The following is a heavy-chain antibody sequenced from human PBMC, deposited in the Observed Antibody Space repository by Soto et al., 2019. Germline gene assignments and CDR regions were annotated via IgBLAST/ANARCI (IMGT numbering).Heavy chain of an antibody. V-gene: IGHV3-23*01. CDR3: ATSFRYFDN. CDR1: GFTPTTTP. CDR2: ISGTASRT. J-gene: IGHJ4*02. D-gene: IGHD3-9*01. Sequence: GGSLRLSCAVSGFTPTTTPLSWVRQPPGKGLEWVTTISGTASRTYYVDSVKGRFFISRDNSKNTVTLQMNNLTVDDTAVYYCATSFRYFDNWGQGTRVTVSS.